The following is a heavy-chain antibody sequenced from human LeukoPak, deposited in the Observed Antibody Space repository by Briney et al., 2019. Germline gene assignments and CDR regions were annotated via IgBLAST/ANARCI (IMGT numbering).Heavy chain of an antibody. J-gene: IGHJ4*02. Sequence: SVKVSCKASGGTFSSYAISWVRQAPGQGLEWMGRIIPIFGIANYAQKFQGRVTITADESTSTAYMELSSLRSEDTAVYYCARDYPPGHKGSGSPYYFDYWGQGTLVTVSS. V-gene: IGHV1-69*13. CDR2: IIPIFGIA. D-gene: IGHD3-10*01. CDR1: GGTFSSYA. CDR3: ARDYPPGHKGSGSPYYFDY.